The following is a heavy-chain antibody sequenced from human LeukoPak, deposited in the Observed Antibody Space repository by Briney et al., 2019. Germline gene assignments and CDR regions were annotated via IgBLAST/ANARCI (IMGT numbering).Heavy chain of an antibody. J-gene: IGHJ4*02. V-gene: IGHV3-7*03. CDR1: GFTFSSYA. CDR2: IKEDGSER. Sequence: GRSLRLSCAASGFTFSSYAMHWVRRTPGKGLEWVASIKEDGSERQYVDSVKGRFSISRDNTKGSLFLQLNSLRAEDTAVYYCARDLGYCTNGACHTRFDYWGQGTLVTVSS. CDR3: ARDLGYCTNGACHTRFDY. D-gene: IGHD2-8*01.